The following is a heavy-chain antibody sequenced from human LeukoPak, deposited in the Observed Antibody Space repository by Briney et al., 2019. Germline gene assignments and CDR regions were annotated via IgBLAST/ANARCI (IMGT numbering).Heavy chain of an antibody. CDR2: IKQDGSEK. J-gene: IGHJ4*02. V-gene: IGHV3-7*01. D-gene: IGHD3-9*01. Sequence: GGSLRLSCAASGFTFSSYWMSWVRQAPGKGLEWVANIKQDGSEKYYVDSVKGRFTISRDNSKNTPYLQMSSLRAEDTAVYYCVNGYDILTGYYSYWGQGTLVTVSS. CDR1: GFTFSSYW. CDR3: VNGYDILTGYYSY.